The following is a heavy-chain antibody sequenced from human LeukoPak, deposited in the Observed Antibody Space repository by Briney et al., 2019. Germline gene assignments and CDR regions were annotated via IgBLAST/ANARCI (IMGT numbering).Heavy chain of an antibody. J-gene: IGHJ4*02. V-gene: IGHV3-23*01. CDR1: RFTFSSYA. Sequence: PGGSLRLSCAASRFTFSSYAMSWVRQAPGKGLEWVSAISGSGGSTYYADSVKGRFTISRDNSKNTPYLQMNSLRAEDTAVYYCAPHYDYWSGYFDYWGQGTLVTVSS. CDR2: ISGSGGST. D-gene: IGHD3-3*01. CDR3: APHYDYWSGYFDY.